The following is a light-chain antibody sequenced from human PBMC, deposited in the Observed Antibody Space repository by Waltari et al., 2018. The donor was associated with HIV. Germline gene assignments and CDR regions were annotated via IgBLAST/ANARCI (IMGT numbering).Light chain of an antibody. CDR1: FSDIGSFP. V-gene: IGLV1-44*01. Sequence: QAVLAQPPSVSVPPGQRVTISCSGSFSDIGSFPVSWYQQLPGTAPKLLLYGNQRLSGVPDRFSGSQSGTSASLAISGLQSEDEADFYCAAWDDTLKSLLFGGGTKLTVL. J-gene: IGLJ2*01. CDR2: GN. CDR3: AAWDDTLKSLL.